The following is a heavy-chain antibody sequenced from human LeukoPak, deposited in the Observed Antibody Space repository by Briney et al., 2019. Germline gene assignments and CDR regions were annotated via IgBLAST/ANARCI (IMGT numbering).Heavy chain of an antibody. CDR2: TYYRSKWYN. J-gene: IGHJ5*02. CDR1: GDSVSSNSAA. CDR3: ARDRELGQQWLDPQPSWWFDP. Sequence: SQTLSLTCAISGDSVSSNSAAWNWIRQSPSRGLEWLGRTYYRSKWYNDYAVSVKSRITINPDTSKNQFSLQLNSVTPEDTAVYYCARDRELGQQWLDPQPSWWFDPWGQGTLVTVSS. D-gene: IGHD6-19*01. V-gene: IGHV6-1*01.